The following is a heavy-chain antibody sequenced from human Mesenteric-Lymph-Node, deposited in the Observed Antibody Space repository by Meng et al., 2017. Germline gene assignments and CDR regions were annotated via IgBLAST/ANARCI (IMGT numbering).Heavy chain of an antibody. CDR3: ARGQGYCSGGRCYSYHYDMDV. V-gene: IGHV4-39*07. J-gene: IGHJ6*02. Sequence: GSLRLSCSASGDSISSSQYYWDWIRQPPGKGLEWIGSIYYSGSSYYKSSLKSRVTISIEKSKNQFSLKLSHVTAADTAVYYCARGQGYCSGGRCYSYHYDMDVWGQGTTVTVSS. D-gene: IGHD2-15*01. CDR1: GDSISSSQYY. CDR2: IYYSGSS.